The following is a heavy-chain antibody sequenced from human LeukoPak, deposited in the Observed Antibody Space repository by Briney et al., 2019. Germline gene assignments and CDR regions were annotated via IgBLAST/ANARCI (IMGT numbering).Heavy chain of an antibody. CDR3: ARDCSSTSCYLDY. V-gene: IGHV4-39*02. CDR1: GGFISSSSYY. J-gene: IGHJ4*02. CDR2: IYYSGST. Sequence: PSETLSLTCTISGGFISSSSYYWGWIRQPPGKGLEWIGDIYYSGSTYYNPALKSRVSMSIDTSKNQFSLELRSVAAADTAVYYCARDCSSTSCYLDYWSQGTLVTVSS. D-gene: IGHD2-2*01.